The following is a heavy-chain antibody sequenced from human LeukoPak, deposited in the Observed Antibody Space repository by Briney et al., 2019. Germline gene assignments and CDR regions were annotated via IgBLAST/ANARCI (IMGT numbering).Heavy chain of an antibody. CDR1: GFTFTTYA. CDR3: ARDGWAYGGNSSPTSGAFDI. J-gene: IGHJ3*02. D-gene: IGHD4-23*01. CDR2: ISGSGGGT. V-gene: IGHV3-23*01. Sequence: PGGSLRLSCAASGFTFTTYAMSWVRQAPGKGLEWVSLISGSGGGTYYADSVKGRFTISRDNSKNTLYLQMNSLRAEDTAVYYCARDGWAYGGNSSPTSGAFDIWGQGTMVTVSS.